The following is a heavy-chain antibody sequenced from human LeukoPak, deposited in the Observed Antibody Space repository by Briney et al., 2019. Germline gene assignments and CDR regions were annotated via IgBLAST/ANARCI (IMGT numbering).Heavy chain of an antibody. CDR1: GFTVSYDY. CDR2: IYRGGST. J-gene: IGHJ4*02. D-gene: IGHD2-2*02. CDR3: GRDGEDILVVPAAIRGPFTFDY. Sequence: GGSLRLSCAVSGFTVSYDYMSWVRQAPGKGPEWVSVIYRGGSTDYADSVKGRFTISRDNSKNTLYLQMNSLRAEDTAVYYCGRDGEDILVVPAAIRGPFTFDYWGQGTLVTVSS. V-gene: IGHV3-66*02.